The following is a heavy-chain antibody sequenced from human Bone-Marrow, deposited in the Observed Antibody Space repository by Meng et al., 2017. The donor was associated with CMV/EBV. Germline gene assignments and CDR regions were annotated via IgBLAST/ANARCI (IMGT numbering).Heavy chain of an antibody. D-gene: IGHD6-19*01. CDR2: ISAYNGNT. Sequence: GGSLRLSCAASGFTFSDHYMDWVRQAPGQGLEWMGWISAYNGNTNYAQKLQGRVTMTTDTSTSTAYMELRSLRSDDTAVYYCARVLGRSSGWYWSGPYYFDYWGQGTLVTVSS. CDR1: GFTFSDHY. V-gene: IGHV1-18*04. CDR3: ARVLGRSSGWYWSGPYYFDY. J-gene: IGHJ4*02.